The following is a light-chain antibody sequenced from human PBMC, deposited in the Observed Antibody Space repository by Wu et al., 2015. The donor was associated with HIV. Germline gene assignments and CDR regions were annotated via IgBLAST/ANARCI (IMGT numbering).Light chain of an antibody. CDR1: QSINND. CDR3: QQSYSTPPYT. CDR2: VAS. V-gene: IGKV1-39*01. Sequence: DIQMTQSPSSLSASVGDRITITCRASQSINNDLSWFQQKPGKAPNLLIYVASSLQSGVPSRFSGSGSGTDFTLTISSLQPEDFATYYCQQSYSTPPYTFGQGPKLEIK. J-gene: IGKJ2*01.